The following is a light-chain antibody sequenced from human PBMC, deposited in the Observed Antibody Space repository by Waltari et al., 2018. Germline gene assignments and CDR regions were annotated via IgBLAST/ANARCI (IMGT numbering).Light chain of an antibody. J-gene: IGLJ2*01. Sequence: SYELTQPSSVSVSPGQTARITCPGDILADTYVRWFQQRPGQAPVVVIYKDTERPSGTPDRFSGSTSGTTVTLTISGVQADDEADYYCFCAADMTEIFGGGTRLTVL. CDR3: FCAADMTEI. CDR1: ILADTY. CDR2: KDT. V-gene: IGLV3-27*01.